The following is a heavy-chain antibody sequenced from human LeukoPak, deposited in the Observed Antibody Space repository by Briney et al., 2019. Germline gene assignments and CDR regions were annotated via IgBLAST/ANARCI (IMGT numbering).Heavy chain of an antibody. CDR2: ISGSGGST. CDR1: GFTFSSYA. Sequence: GGSLRLSCAASGFTFSSYAMSWVRQAPGKGLEWVSAISGSGGSTYYADSVKGRFTISRDNAKNTLYLQMNSLRAEDTAVYYCARSWELLRHFDYWGQGTLVTVSS. CDR3: ARSWELLRHFDY. V-gene: IGHV3-23*01. D-gene: IGHD1-26*01. J-gene: IGHJ4*02.